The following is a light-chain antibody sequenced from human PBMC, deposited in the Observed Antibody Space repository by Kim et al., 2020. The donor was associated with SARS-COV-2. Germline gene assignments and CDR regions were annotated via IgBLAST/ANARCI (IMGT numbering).Light chain of an antibody. V-gene: IGKV1-33*01. Sequence: LPASIGDRVTITSRASQDIRDQLDWFQHRPGQAPTVHIYDAVILQEGVPSRVSGSGSGTDFTLTISRLQPEDFATYYCQQYDSDHSFGQGTKLEI. J-gene: IGKJ2*03. CDR1: QDIRDQ. CDR2: DAV. CDR3: QQYDSDHS.